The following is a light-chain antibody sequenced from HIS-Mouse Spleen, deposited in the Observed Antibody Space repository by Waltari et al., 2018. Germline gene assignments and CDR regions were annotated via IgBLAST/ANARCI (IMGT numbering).Light chain of an antibody. CDR3: SSYTSSSTEV. CDR2: DVS. CDR1: SSDVGGYNY. Sequence: QSALTQPASVSGSPGPSITISCTGTSSDVGGYNYVSWYQQHPGKAPKPMIYDVSNRPSGVSNRFSGSKSGNTASLTISGLQAEDEADYYCSSYTSSSTEVFGGGTKLTVL. V-gene: IGLV2-14*03. J-gene: IGLJ2*01.